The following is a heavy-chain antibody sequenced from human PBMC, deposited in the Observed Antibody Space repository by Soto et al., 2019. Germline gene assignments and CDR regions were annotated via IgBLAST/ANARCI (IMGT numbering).Heavy chain of an antibody. J-gene: IGHJ5*02. CDR2: IYYSGTT. V-gene: IGHV4-31*03. CDR3: ARVIVPAQVDP. D-gene: IGHD2-2*01. Sequence: QVQLQESGPGLVKPSQTLSLSCTVSNASISSGSYYWSWIRQHPGKGLEWIGNIYYSGTTYYNPSLKSRVTISVDTSQDQFSLKLRSVTAADTAVYYCARVIVPAQVDPWGQGTLVTVSS. CDR1: NASISSGSYY.